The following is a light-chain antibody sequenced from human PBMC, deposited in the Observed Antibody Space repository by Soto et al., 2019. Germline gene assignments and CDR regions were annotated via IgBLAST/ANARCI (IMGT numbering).Light chain of an antibody. CDR2: AAS. V-gene: IGKV1-27*01. CDR3: LQVYSFPRT. J-gene: IGKJ1*01. CDR1: QGISNY. Sequence: DIQMTQSPSAMSASVGDRVTITCRASQGISNYLAWHQQKPGKVPKLLIYAASTLQSGVPSRFSGSGSGTDFTLTINTLHPEDFATYYCLQVYSFPRTFGQGTKVDIK.